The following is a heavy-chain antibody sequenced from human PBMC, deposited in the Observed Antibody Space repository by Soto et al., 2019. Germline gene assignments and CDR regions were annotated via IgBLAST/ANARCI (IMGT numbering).Heavy chain of an antibody. Sequence: LRLSCAASGFTFSSYAMSWVHQAPGKGLEWVSAISGSGGSTYYADSVKGRLTISRDNSKNTLYLQMNSPRAEDTAVYYCAKDGPVSSSWYWFDPWGQGTLVTVSS. J-gene: IGHJ5*02. CDR1: GFTFSSYA. D-gene: IGHD6-13*01. V-gene: IGHV3-23*01. CDR3: AKDGPVSSSWYWFDP. CDR2: ISGSGGST.